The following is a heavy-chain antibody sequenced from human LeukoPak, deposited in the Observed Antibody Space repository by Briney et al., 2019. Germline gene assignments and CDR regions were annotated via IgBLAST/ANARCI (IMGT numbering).Heavy chain of an antibody. D-gene: IGHD3-9*01. V-gene: IGHV1-69*04. CDR2: IIPILGIA. J-gene: IGHJ6*02. CDR3: ARDILTPYYYYGMDV. Sequence: GSSVKVSCKASGGTFSSYAISWVRQAPGQGLEWMGRIIPILGIANYAQKFQGRVTITADKSTSTAYMELSSLRSEDTAVCYCARDILTPYYYYGMDVWGQGTTVTVSS. CDR1: GGTFSSYA.